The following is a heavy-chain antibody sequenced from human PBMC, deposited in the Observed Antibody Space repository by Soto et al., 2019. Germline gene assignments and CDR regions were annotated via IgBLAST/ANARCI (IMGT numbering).Heavy chain of an antibody. D-gene: IGHD3-22*01. CDR3: ARGDSPTDDSSGSDY. CDR2: IYYSGST. Sequence: SETLSLTCIVSGGSISSGGYYWSWIRQHPGKGLEGIVYIYYSGSTYYNPSLKSRVTISVDTSKNQFSLKLSSVTAADTAVYYCARGDSPTDDSSGSDYWGQGTQVSVSS. V-gene: IGHV4-31*03. CDR1: GGSISSGGYY. J-gene: IGHJ4*02.